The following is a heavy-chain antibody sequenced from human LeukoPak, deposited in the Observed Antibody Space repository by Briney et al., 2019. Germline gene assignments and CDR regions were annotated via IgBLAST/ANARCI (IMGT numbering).Heavy chain of an antibody. V-gene: IGHV1-3*01. CDR2: INAGNGNT. CDR1: GYTFTSYA. Sequence: GASVKVSCKASGYTFTSYAMHWVRQAPGQRLEWMGWINAGNGNTKYSQKFQGRVTITRDTSASTAYMELSSPRSEDTAVYYCARDLYYDSSGYPEPLDYWGQGTLVTVSS. D-gene: IGHD3-22*01. J-gene: IGHJ4*02. CDR3: ARDLYYDSSGYPEPLDY.